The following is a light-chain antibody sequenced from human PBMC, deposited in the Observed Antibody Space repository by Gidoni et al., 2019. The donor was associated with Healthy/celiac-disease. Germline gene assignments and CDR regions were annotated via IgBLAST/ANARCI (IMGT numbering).Light chain of an antibody. CDR1: QSMSSY. CDR3: QQSYSTPWT. J-gene: IGKJ1*01. V-gene: IGKV1-39*01. CDR2: AAS. Sequence: DIQMTQAPSSLSAAVGDRVTITCRESQSMSSYLNWYQQKPGKAPKLLIYAASSLQSGVPSRFSGRGSGTHFTLTISSLQPDYFAPYYCQQSYSTPWTFGQXTKVEIK.